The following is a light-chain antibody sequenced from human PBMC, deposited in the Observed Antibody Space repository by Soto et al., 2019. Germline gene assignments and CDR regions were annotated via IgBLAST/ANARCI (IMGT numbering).Light chain of an antibody. CDR1: QSVTSSY. V-gene: IGKV3-20*01. J-gene: IGKJ4*01. CDR2: DAS. CDR3: QQYGSSPLT. Sequence: EIGLTQSPGTLSLSPGKRATLSCRASQSVTSSYLAWYQQKPGQTPRLVIFDASTTATGIPDRFSGSGSGTDFTLTISRLEPEDFAVYYCQQYGSSPLTFGGGTKVEIK.